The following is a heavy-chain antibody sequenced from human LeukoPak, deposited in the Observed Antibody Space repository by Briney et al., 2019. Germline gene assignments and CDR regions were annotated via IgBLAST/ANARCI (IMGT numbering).Heavy chain of an antibody. D-gene: IGHD1-7*01. CDR3: AKALTNYGRFEH. V-gene: IGHV3-23*01. CDR2: INGRDGGT. J-gene: IGHJ4*02. Sequence: GGSLRLSCAASGFTFSTYAMNWVRQAPGKGLEWVSTINGRDGGTYHADSVKGRFTISRDNSNNTLFLQMNSLRAEDTALYYCAKALTNYGRFEHWGQGTQVTVSS. CDR1: GFTFSTYA.